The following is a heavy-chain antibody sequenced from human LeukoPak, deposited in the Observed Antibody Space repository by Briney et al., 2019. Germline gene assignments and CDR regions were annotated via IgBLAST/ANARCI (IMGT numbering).Heavy chain of an antibody. CDR2: ISSDGSST. CDR1: GFTFSSYG. J-gene: IGHJ4*02. D-gene: IGHD6-19*01. V-gene: IGHV3-74*01. CDR3: ARETFSGWHFDY. Sequence: AGSLRLSCAASGFTFSSYGMSWVRQAPGKGLVWVSRISSDGSSTSYADSVKGRFTISRDNAKNTLYLQMNSLRAEDTAVYYCARETFSGWHFDYWGQGTLVTVSS.